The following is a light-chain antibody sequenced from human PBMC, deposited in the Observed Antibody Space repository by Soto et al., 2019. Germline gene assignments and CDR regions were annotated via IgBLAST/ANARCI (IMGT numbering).Light chain of an antibody. CDR2: DVS. J-gene: IGLJ2*01. CDR1: SSDVGSYNY. CDR3: SSYTTRSTHVV. V-gene: IGLV2-14*01. Sequence: QSALTQPASVSGSPGQSITISCTGTSSDVGSYNYVSWYQQYPGKAPKLMIYDVSNRPSGVSYRFSGSKSGNTASLTISGLQAEDEAAYYCSSYTTRSTHVVFGGGTKVTVL.